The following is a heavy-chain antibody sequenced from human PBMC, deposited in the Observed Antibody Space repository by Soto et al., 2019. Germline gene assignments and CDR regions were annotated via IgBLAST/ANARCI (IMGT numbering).Heavy chain of an antibody. CDR2: ISAYNGNT. CDR3: ARDPPGRAAAGSIAY. J-gene: IGHJ4*02. CDR1: GYTFTSYG. D-gene: IGHD6-13*01. V-gene: IGHV1-18*01. Sequence: ASVKVSCKASGYTFTSYGISWVRQAPGQGLEWMGWISAYNGNTNYAQKLQGRVTMTTDTSTSTAYMELRSLRSDDTAVYYCARDPPGRAAAGSIAYGGQGTLVTVSS.